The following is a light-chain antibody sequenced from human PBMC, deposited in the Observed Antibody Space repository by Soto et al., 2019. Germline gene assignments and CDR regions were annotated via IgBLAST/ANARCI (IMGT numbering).Light chain of an antibody. CDR3: QQSHDWPLT. CDR1: QSVSSN. V-gene: IGKV3D-15*01. J-gene: IGKJ4*01. CDR2: DLF. Sequence: EIVMTQSPATLYVSPGERATLSCRASQSVSSNFAWYQQRPAQAPGLLIYDLFTRATGVPTRFSGSGSGTEFTLTISSLQSEDFAVYYCQQSHDWPLTFGGGTRVEIK.